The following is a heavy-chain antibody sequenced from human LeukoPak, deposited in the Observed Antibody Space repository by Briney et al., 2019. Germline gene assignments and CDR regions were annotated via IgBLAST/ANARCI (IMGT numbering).Heavy chain of an antibody. CDR1: GGSISSNTYF. V-gene: IGHV4-39*01. CDR2: IRYSGST. J-gene: IGHJ5*02. Sequence: SETLSLTCNVSGGSISSNTYFWGWIRRPPGKGLEWIGSIRYSGSTYYNPSLKSRVTISVDTPNNQFSLHLTSLTAADTAVYYCATSDTVSTYNWFDPWGPGTLVTVS. D-gene: IGHD5/OR15-5a*01. CDR3: ATSDTVSTYNWFDP.